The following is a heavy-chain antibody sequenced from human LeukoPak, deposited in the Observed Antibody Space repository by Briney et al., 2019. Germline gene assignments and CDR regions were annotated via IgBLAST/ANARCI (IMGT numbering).Heavy chain of an antibody. CDR2: IYYSGST. V-gene: IGHV4-39*01. J-gene: IGHJ4*02. CDR3: ARGLSYGRYYFDF. CDR1: GGSISSSSYY. Sequence: SETLSLTCTVSGGSISSSSYYWGWIRQPPGKGLEWIGSIYYSGSTYYNPSLKSRVTISVDTSKNQFSLKLSSVTAADTAVYYCARGLSYGRYYFDFWGQGTLVTVSS. D-gene: IGHD5-18*01.